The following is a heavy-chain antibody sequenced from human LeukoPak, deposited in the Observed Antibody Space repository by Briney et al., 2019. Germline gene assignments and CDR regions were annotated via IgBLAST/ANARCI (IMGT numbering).Heavy chain of an antibody. V-gene: IGHV4-30-2*01. J-gene: IGHJ4*02. Sequence: SETLSLTCAVSGGSISSGGYSWSWIRQPPGKGLEWIGYIYHSGSTYYNPSLKSRVTISVDRSKNQFSLKLSSVTAADTAVYYCAGSRGYSGYDSTYWGQGTLVTVSS. D-gene: IGHD5-12*01. CDR3: AGSRGYSGYDSTY. CDR2: IYHSGST. CDR1: GGSISSGGYS.